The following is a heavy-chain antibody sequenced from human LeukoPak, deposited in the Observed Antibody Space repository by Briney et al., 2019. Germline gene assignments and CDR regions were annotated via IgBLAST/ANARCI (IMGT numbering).Heavy chain of an antibody. J-gene: IGHJ4*02. CDR2: INQDGGEK. Sequence: GGSLRLSRAASGFSFCNYWMSWVRQAPGKGLECVANINQDGGEKYYVDSVKCRFTISRDNAENSLYLQMNNLRGEDTAVYYCARYRVYEAGFDYWGQETLVTVSS. CDR3: ARYRVYEAGFDY. V-gene: IGHV3-7*01. CDR1: GFSFCNYW. D-gene: IGHD5/OR15-5a*01.